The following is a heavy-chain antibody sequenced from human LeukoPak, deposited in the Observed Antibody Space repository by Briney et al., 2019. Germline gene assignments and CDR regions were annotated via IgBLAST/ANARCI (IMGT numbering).Heavy chain of an antibody. Sequence: GGSLRLSCAASGFTFSDYYMSWIRQVPGKGLEWISYISTGGGTILYADSVKGRFTISRDNSKNTLYLQMNSLRAEDTAVYYCAKELYASGSYYNGFFDYWGQGTLVTVPS. D-gene: IGHD3-10*01. CDR2: ISTGGGTI. CDR1: GFTFSDYY. CDR3: AKELYASGSYYNGFFDY. V-gene: IGHV3-11*01. J-gene: IGHJ4*02.